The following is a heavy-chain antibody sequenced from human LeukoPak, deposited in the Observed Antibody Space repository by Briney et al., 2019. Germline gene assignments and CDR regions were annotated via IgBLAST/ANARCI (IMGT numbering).Heavy chain of an antibody. CDR3: ARDFPLDYYDSSGSLDY. Sequence: GGSLRLSCAASGFTFDDYGMSWVRQAPGKGLEWASSISSTSSYKYYADSVRGRFTISRDNAKNSLYLQMNSLRAEDTAVYYCARDFPLDYYDSSGSLDYWGQGTLVTVSS. D-gene: IGHD3-22*01. J-gene: IGHJ4*02. V-gene: IGHV3-21*01. CDR1: GFTFDDYG. CDR2: ISSTSSYK.